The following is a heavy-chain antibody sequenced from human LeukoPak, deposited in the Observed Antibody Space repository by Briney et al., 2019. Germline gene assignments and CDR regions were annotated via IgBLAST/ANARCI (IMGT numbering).Heavy chain of an antibody. CDR2: IRSKAYGGTT. CDR1: GFTFGDYA. J-gene: IGHJ6*02. Sequence: RSLRLSCTASGFTFGDYAMSWVRQAPGKGLEWVGFIRSKAYGGTTEYAASVKGRFTISRDDSKSIAYLQMNSLKTEDTAVYYCTRDLKSVWFGELFPYGMDVWGQGTTVTVSS. CDR3: TRDLKSVWFGELFPYGMDV. D-gene: IGHD3-10*01. V-gene: IGHV3-49*04.